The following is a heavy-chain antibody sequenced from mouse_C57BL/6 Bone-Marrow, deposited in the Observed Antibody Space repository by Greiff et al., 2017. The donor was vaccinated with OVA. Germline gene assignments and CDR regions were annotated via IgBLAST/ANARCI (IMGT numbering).Heavy chain of an antibody. V-gene: IGHV1-80*01. CDR3: ARGPDGYHWYFDV. Sequence: VKVVESGAELVKPGASVKISCKASGYAFSSYWMNWVKQRPGKGLEWIGQIYPGDGDTNYNGKFKGKATLTADKSSSTAYMQLSSLTSEDSAVYFCARGPDGYHWYFDVWGTGTTVTVSS. J-gene: IGHJ1*03. D-gene: IGHD2-3*01. CDR2: IYPGDGDT. CDR1: GYAFSSYW.